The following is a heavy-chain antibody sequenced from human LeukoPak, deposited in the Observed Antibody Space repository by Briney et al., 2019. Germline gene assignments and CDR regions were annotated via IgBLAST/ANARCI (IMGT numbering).Heavy chain of an antibody. CDR1: GGSISSGSYY. D-gene: IGHD3-3*01. CDR3: AREVARRTKLNYDFWSGPQFPYYFDY. J-gene: IGHJ4*02. CDR2: IYTSGST. Sequence: SETLSLTCTVSGGSISSGSYYWSWIRQPAGKGLEWIGRIYTSGSTNYNPSLKSRVTISVDTSKNQFSLKLSSVTAADTAVYCCAREVARRTKLNYDFWSGPQFPYYFDYWGQGTLVTVSS. V-gene: IGHV4-61*02.